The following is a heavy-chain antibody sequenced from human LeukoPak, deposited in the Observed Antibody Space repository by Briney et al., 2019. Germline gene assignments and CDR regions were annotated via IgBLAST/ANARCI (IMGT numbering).Heavy chain of an antibody. V-gene: IGHV4-34*01. Sequence: SETLSLTCAVYGGSFSGYYWSWIRQPPGKGLEWIGEINHSGSTNYNPSLKSRVTMSVDTSKNQFSLKLSSVTAADTAVYYCARSGGYGSGSYVVWGQGTLVTVSS. D-gene: IGHD3-10*01. CDR1: GGSFSGYY. CDR3: ARSGGYGSGSYVV. J-gene: IGHJ4*02. CDR2: INHSGST.